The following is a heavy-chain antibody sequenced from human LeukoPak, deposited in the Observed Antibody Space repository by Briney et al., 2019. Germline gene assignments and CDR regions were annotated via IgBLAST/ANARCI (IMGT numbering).Heavy chain of an antibody. CDR1: GYTFTSYY. Sequence: ASVKVSCKASGYTFTSYYMHWVRQAPGQGLEWMGIISPSGGSTSYAQKFQGRVTMTGDTSTSTVYMELSSLRSEDTAVYYCARDQDGCSGYDSALFDYWGQGTLVTVSS. CDR2: ISPSGGST. J-gene: IGHJ4*02. D-gene: IGHD5-12*01. V-gene: IGHV1-46*01. CDR3: ARDQDGCSGYDSALFDY.